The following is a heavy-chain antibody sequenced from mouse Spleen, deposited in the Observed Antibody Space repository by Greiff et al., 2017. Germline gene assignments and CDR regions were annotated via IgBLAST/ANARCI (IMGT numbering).Heavy chain of an antibody. Sequence: VQLQQSGAELVRPGASVTLSCKASGYTFTDYEMHWVKQTPVHGLEWIGAIDPETGGTAYNQKFKGKALLTADQSSSTAYMELRSLTSEDSAVYYCTRTSLLRYAMDYWGQGTSVTGSS. CDR2: IDPETGGT. D-gene: IGHD1-1*01. V-gene: IGHV1-15*01. CDR1: GYTFTDYE. CDR3: TRTSLLRYAMDY. J-gene: IGHJ4*01.